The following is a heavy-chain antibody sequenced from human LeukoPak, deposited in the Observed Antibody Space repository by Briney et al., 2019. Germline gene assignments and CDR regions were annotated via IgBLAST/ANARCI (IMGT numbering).Heavy chain of an antibody. CDR3: SKSRSGWSPFAV. Sequence: GGSLRLSCAASGFTFNTYAMSWVRQAPGKGLEWVSSISGSGGTTNHADSVKGRFTFSRENSKNTMFLQMNSLRAEDTAVYYFSKSRSGWSPFAVWGQGKMVTVSS. CDR1: GFTFNTYA. D-gene: IGHD1-26*01. CDR2: ISGSGGTT. J-gene: IGHJ3*01. V-gene: IGHV3-23*01.